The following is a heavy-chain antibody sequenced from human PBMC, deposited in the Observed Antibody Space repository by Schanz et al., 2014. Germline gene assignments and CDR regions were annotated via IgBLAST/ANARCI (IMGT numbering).Heavy chain of an antibody. CDR2: ISAYNGNT. CDR1: GYTFTSYG. Sequence: QVQLVQSGAEVKKPGASVKVSCKASGYTFTSYGINWVRQAPGQGLEWMGWISAYNGNTNYAQKLQGRVTMTTDTSTSTAYMELRSLRSDDTAVYYWARGPSQGYSYGHNIGAYYYGMDVWGQGTTXTVSS. V-gene: IGHV1-18*01. J-gene: IGHJ6*02. CDR3: ARGPSQGYSYGHNIGAYYYGMDV. D-gene: IGHD5-18*01.